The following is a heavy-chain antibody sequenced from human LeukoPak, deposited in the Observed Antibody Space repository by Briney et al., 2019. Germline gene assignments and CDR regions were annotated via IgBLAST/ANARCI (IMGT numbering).Heavy chain of an antibody. CDR1: GYTFTSYD. D-gene: IGHD5-24*01. Sequence: GASVKVSCKASGYTFTSYDINWVRQATGQGLEWMGWMNPNSGNTGYAQKFQGRVTMTRNTSISTAYMELSSLRSEDTAVYYCARGSERWLQLGGWFDPWGQGTLVTVSS. CDR3: ARGSERWLQLGGWFDP. V-gene: IGHV1-8*01. J-gene: IGHJ5*02. CDR2: MNPNSGNT.